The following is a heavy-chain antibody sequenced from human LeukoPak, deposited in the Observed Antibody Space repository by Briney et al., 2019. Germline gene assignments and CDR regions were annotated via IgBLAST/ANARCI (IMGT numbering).Heavy chain of an antibody. Sequence: PWGSLRLSCEASGFSFSSAWMTWVRPAPGQGLEWVATIKNDGSDKYYVDSVKGRFTLSRDNAKNLLYLQMNSLRDEDTAVYYCIDLGFSDGGQGTLVTVSS. CDR3: IDLGFSD. V-gene: IGHV3-7*01. CDR2: IKNDGSDK. D-gene: IGHD1-26*01. J-gene: IGHJ4*02. CDR1: GFSFSSAW.